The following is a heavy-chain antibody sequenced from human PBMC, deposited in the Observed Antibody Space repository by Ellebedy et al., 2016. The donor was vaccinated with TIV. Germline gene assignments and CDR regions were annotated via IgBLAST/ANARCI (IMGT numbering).Heavy chain of an antibody. D-gene: IGHD6-13*01. CDR1: GFTFSDFY. V-gene: IGHV3-11*01. J-gene: IGHJ5*02. CDR3: ARDSRFIDQQHNWFDP. CDR2: ISSGGDTI. Sequence: GGSLRLSCAASGFTFSDFYMIWIRQAPGKGLEWLSYISSGGDTIYYADSVKGRFTISRDNAKNSLYLQMNSLGAEDTAVYYCARDSRFIDQQHNWFDPWGQGTPVTVSS.